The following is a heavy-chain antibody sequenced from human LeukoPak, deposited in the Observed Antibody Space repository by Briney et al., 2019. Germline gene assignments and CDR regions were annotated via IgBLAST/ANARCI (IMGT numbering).Heavy chain of an antibody. Sequence: PSETLSLTCTVSGGSISSSAYYWGWLRQPPGKGLEWIGSMYYSGYTYYNLSLKSRVTISVDTSTDQFSLKLSSVTAADTAVYYCARQSRAGGQWLVLIDYWGQGTLVTVSS. CDR1: GGSISSSAYY. CDR3: ARQSRAGGQWLVLIDY. V-gene: IGHV4-39*01. D-gene: IGHD6-19*01. J-gene: IGHJ4*02. CDR2: MYYSGYT.